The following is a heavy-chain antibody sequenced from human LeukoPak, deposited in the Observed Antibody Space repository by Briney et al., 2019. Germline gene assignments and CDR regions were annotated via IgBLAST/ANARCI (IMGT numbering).Heavy chain of an antibody. J-gene: IGHJ3*02. CDR2: ISYIGST. Sequence: SETLSLTCTVSAGSISRYYWSWIRQPPGKGLEWIGYISYIGSTNYNPSLKSRVTISIDTSRNQFSLKLRSVTAADTAVYYCARDLVTVTKGFDIWGQGTMVSVSS. CDR3: ARDLVTVTKGFDI. V-gene: IGHV4-59*01. CDR1: AGSISRYY. D-gene: IGHD4-17*01.